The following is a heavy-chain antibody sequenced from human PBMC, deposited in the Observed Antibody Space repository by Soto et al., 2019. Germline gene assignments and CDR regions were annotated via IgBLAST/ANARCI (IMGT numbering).Heavy chain of an antibody. CDR1: GGTFSSYA. CDR3: ARSYYYDSSGYYWYFQH. CDR2: IIPIFDTA. V-gene: IGHV1-69*13. Sequence: GASVKVSCKASGGTFSSYAISWVRQAPGQGLEWMGGIIPIFDTANYAQKFQGRVTITADESTSTAYMELSSLRSEDTAVYYCARSYYYDSSGYYWYFQHWGQGTLVTSPQ. J-gene: IGHJ1*01. D-gene: IGHD3-22*01.